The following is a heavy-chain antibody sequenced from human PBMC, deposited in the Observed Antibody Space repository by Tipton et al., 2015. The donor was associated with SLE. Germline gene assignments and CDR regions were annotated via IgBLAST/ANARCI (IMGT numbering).Heavy chain of an antibody. V-gene: IGHV4-34*01. CDR3: ARRRGLVVVVPAAMEGFDP. D-gene: IGHD2-2*01. Sequence: TLSLTCAVYGGSFRGYYWSWIRQPPGKGLEWIGEINHSGSTNYNPSLKSRVTISVDTSKNQFSRKLSSVTAADTAVYYCARRRGLVVVVPAAMEGFDPWGQGTLVTVSS. CDR1: GGSFRGYY. J-gene: IGHJ5*02. CDR2: INHSGST.